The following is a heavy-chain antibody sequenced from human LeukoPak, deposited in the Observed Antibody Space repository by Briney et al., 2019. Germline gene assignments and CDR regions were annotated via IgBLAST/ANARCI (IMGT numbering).Heavy chain of an antibody. D-gene: IGHD3-3*01. CDR3: ARDFLGRYDFWSVKYYYYMDV. J-gene: IGHJ6*03. Sequence: QPGGSLRLSCAASGFTFSSYAMSWVRQAPGKGLEWVSAISGSGGSTYYADSVKGRFTISRDNSKNTLYLQMNSLRAEDTAVYYCARDFLGRYDFWSVKYYYYMDVWGKGTTVTVSS. CDR2: ISGSGGST. CDR1: GFTFSSYA. V-gene: IGHV3-23*01.